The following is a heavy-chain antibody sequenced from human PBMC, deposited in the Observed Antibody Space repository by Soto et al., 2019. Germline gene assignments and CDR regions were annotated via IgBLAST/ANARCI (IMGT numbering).Heavy chain of an antibody. D-gene: IGHD6-13*01. CDR3: ARDVLGYSSSWSPNLYGMDV. CDR1: GDSVSSNSAA. CDR2: TYYRSKWYN. V-gene: IGHV6-1*01. Sequence: PSQTLSLTCAISGDSVSSNSAAWNWIRQSPSRGLEWLGRTYYRSKWYNDYAVSVKSRITINPDTSKNQFSLQLNSVTPEDTAVYYCARDVLGYSSSWSPNLYGMDVWGQGTKVTVSS. J-gene: IGHJ6*02.